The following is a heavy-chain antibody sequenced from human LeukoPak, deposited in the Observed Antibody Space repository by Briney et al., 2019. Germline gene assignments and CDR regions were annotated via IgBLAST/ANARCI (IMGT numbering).Heavy chain of an antibody. D-gene: IGHD6-6*01. CDR3: AKDQGSIAAPVDY. Sequence: GRSLRLSCAASGFTFSSYGMHWVRQAPGKGLEWVAVISYDGSNKYYADSVKGRFTISRDNSKNTLYLQMNSLRAEDTAVYYCAKDQGSIAAPVDYWGQGTLVTVSS. CDR2: ISYDGSNK. CDR1: GFTFSSYG. J-gene: IGHJ4*02. V-gene: IGHV3-30*18.